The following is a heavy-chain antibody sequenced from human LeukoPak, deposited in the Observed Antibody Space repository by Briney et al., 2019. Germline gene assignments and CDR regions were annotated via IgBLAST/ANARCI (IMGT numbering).Heavy chain of an antibody. CDR1: GGSISSYY. Sequence: SETLSLTCTVSGGSISSYYWSWIRQPPGKGLEWIGYIYTSGSTNYNPSLKSRVTISVDTSKNQFSLKLSSVTAADTAVYYCARHGIAADLLYYMDVWGKGTTVTVSS. J-gene: IGHJ6*03. CDR3: ARHGIAADLLYYMDV. CDR2: IYTSGST. D-gene: IGHD6-6*01. V-gene: IGHV4-4*09.